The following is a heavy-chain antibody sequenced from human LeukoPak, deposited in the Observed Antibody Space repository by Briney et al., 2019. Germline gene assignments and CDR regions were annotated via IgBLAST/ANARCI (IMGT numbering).Heavy chain of an antibody. Sequence: GGSLRLSCAASGFTFSDAWMNWVRQAPGKGLEWVSAISGSGGSTYYADSVKGRFTISRDNSKNTLYLQMNSLRAEDTAVYYCAKEAIAVAGPDYWGQGTLVTVSS. V-gene: IGHV3-23*01. D-gene: IGHD6-19*01. CDR1: GFTFSDAW. J-gene: IGHJ4*02. CDR3: AKEAIAVAGPDY. CDR2: ISGSGGST.